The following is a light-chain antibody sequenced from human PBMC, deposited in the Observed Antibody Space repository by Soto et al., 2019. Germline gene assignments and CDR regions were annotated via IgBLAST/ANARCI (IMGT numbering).Light chain of an antibody. Sequence: EIVLTQYPGTLSLSPGERATLSCRASQSVSSSYLAWYQQNPGQAPRLLIYGASSRATGIPDRFSGSGSGTDFTLTISRLEPEDFAVYYCQQYDSSPLTFGGRTKVEIK. CDR3: QQYDSSPLT. CDR2: GAS. V-gene: IGKV3-20*01. J-gene: IGKJ4*01. CDR1: QSVSSSY.